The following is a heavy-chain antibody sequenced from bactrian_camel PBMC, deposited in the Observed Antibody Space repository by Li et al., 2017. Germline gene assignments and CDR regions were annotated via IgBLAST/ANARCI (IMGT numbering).Heavy chain of an antibody. J-gene: IGHJ4*01. CDR2: IAGGDGST. D-gene: IGHD5*01. Sequence: HVQLVESGGGSVQTGGSLTLSCEASADRDSDYCMAWFRQAPGKEREGVATIAGGDGSTYYADSVKGRFTISRDNAKNTLYLQMNGLKAEDTAMYYCAAGRLRGKDWRLPHEYRYRGQGTQVTVS. V-gene: IGHV3S1*01. CDR3: AAGRLRGKDWRLPHEYRY. CDR1: ADRDSDYC.